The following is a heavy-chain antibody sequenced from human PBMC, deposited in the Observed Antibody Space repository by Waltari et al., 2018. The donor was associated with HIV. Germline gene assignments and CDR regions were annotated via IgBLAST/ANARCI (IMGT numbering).Heavy chain of an antibody. CDR3: AINTVTTSQATSGAFDI. J-gene: IGHJ3*02. V-gene: IGHV1-18*01. CDR2: ISADNGNT. D-gene: IGHD4-17*01. Sequence: QVQLVQSGAEVKKPGASVKVSCKASGYTFTSYGISWVRQAPGQGLEWMGWISADNGNTNYAQKLQCRVTMTTDTSTSTAYRELRSLRSDDTAVYYCAINTVTTSQATSGAFDIWGQGTMVTVSS. CDR1: GYTFTSYG.